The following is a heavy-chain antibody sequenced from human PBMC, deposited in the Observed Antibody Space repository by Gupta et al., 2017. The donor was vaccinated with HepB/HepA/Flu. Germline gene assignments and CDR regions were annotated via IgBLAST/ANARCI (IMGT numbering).Heavy chain of an antibody. CDR3: ARAAYQLRGTFTYYYMDV. CDR2: IIPSFGTA. D-gene: IGHD4-17*01. CDR1: GGNFRSFS. V-gene: IGHV1-69*01. Sequence: QVQLVQSGAEVKLPGSSGKVSCKASGGNFRSFSLNWVRQAPGQGLEWMGGIIPSFGTAENAQKFQGRVTIIADESTKTVYMELRSLRSEDTAVYYCARAAYQLRGTFTYYYMDVWGKGTTVAVSS. J-gene: IGHJ6*03.